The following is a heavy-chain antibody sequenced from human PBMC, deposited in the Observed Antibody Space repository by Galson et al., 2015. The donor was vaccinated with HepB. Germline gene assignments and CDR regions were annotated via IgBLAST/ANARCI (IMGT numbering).Heavy chain of an antibody. CDR3: ARNPTYYYGSGSYSPLNDY. CDR2: INHSGST. Sequence: SETLSLTCAVYGGSFSGYYWSWIRQPPGKGLEWIGEINHSGSTNYNPSLKSRVTISVDTSKNQFSLKLSSVAAADTAVYYCARNPTYYYGSGSYSPLNDYWGQGTLVTVSS. CDR1: GGSFSGYY. J-gene: IGHJ4*02. D-gene: IGHD3-10*01. V-gene: IGHV4-34*01.